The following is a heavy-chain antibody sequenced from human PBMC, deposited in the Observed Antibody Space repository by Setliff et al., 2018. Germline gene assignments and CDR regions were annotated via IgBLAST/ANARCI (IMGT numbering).Heavy chain of an antibody. CDR3: AIWGSSIAFDL. V-gene: IGHV4-31*01. J-gene: IGHJ3*01. CDR2: ISRSGGT. CDR1: GDSILSTTYT. Sequence: PSETLSLTCSVSGDSILSTTYTWTWIRQLPGKGLEWIGYISRSGGTSYNPSLKRQITISLDTSKNQFSLNLSPVTAADTAIYYCAIWGSSIAFDLWGQGTVVTVSS. D-gene: IGHD3-16*01.